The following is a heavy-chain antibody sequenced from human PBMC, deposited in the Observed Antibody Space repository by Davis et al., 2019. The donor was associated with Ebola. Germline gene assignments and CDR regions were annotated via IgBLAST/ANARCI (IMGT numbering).Heavy chain of an antibody. CDR1: GFTFSGYG. D-gene: IGHD5-12*01. CDR2: ISYDGSNQ. V-gene: IGHV3-30*18. CDR3: AKRSYSGNDFWIFDY. J-gene: IGHJ4*02. Sequence: GESLKISCAASGFTFSGYGIHWVRQAPGKGLEWVAVISYDGSNQYYADSVKGRFTISRDNSKNTLNLQMNSLRVEDTAVYYCAKRSYSGNDFWIFDYWGQGTLVTVSS.